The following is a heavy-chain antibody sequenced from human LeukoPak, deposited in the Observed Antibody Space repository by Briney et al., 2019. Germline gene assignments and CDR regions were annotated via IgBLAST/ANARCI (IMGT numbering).Heavy chain of an antibody. D-gene: IGHD3-10*01. CDR2: IWYDGSNK. V-gene: IGHV3-33*01. CDR1: GFTFSTYG. J-gene: IGHJ4*02. Sequence: GGSLRLSCAPSGFTFSTYGTHWVPQAPGKGLEWVAVIWYDGSNKYYADSVKGRFTISRDKSKNTLYLQMNSLRAEDTTVYYCARYASGRGCDYWGQGTLVTVSS. CDR3: ARYASGRGCDY.